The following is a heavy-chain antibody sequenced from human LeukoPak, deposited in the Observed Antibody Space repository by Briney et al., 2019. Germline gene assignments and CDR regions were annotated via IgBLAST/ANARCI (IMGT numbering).Heavy chain of an antibody. CDR1: GFIFSSYA. CDR3: AKDGSKHLWFGELPSAYFDY. Sequence: GGSLRLSCAASGFIFSSYAMSWVRQAPGKGLEWVSAISGSGGSTYYADSVKGRFTISRDNSKNTLYLQMNSLRAEDTAVYYCAKDGSKHLWFGELPSAYFDYWGQGTLVTVSS. V-gene: IGHV3-23*01. D-gene: IGHD3-10*01. CDR2: ISGSGGST. J-gene: IGHJ4*02.